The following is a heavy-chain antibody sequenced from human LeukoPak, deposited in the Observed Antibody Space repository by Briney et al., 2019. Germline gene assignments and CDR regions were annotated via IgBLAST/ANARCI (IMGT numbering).Heavy chain of an antibody. CDR1: GGSFSGYY. Sequence: PSETLSLTCAVYGGSFSGYYWSWIRQPPGKGLEWIGEINHSGSTNYNPSHKSRVTISVDTSKNQFSLKLSSVTAADTAVYYCARGRRAYCSSTSCYVPPRYWGQGTLVTVSS. J-gene: IGHJ4*02. D-gene: IGHD2-2*01. CDR3: ARGRRAYCSSTSCYVPPRY. V-gene: IGHV4-34*01. CDR2: INHSGST.